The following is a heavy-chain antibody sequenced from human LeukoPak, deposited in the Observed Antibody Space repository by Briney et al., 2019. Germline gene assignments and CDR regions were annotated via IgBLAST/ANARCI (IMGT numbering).Heavy chain of an antibody. CDR3: ARANDFWSGYYDKSSDY. V-gene: IGHV1-46*01. CDR2: INPSGGGT. CDR1: RYTFTTDF. J-gene: IGHJ4*02. D-gene: IGHD3-3*01. Sequence: GASVKVSCKASRYTFTTDFMHWVRQAPGQGLEWMGIINPSGGGTSYAQKFQGRLTVTRDTSRSTVYMELSSLRSEDTAVYYCARANDFWSGYYDKSSDYWGQGTLVTVSS.